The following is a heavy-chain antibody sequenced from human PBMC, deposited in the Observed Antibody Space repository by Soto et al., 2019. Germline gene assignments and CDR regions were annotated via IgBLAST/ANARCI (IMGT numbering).Heavy chain of an antibody. Sequence: QVQLVQSGAEVKKPGSSVKVSCKASGGTFSSYAISWVRQAPGQGLEWMGGIIPIFGTANYAQKFQGRVTITADESTSTAYMELSSLRSEDTAVYFCAREWSYGDYVGKWFDPWGQGTLVTVSS. CDR1: GGTFSSYA. CDR3: AREWSYGDYVGKWFDP. V-gene: IGHV1-69*01. J-gene: IGHJ5*02. CDR2: IIPIFGTA. D-gene: IGHD4-17*01.